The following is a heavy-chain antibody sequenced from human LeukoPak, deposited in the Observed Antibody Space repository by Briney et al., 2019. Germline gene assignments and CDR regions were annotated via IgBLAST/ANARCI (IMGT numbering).Heavy chain of an antibody. CDR3: AADFYTSYHLGY. CDR1: GFTVTVNY. CDR2: IYKSGTI. Sequence: GGSLRLSCAVSGFTVTVNYMSWVRQAPGKGLEWVSIIYKSGTISYADSVKGRFIISRDSSTNTLSLQMTSLRAEDTAVYYCAADFYTSYHLGYWGQGTLVTVSS. D-gene: IGHD3-16*01. V-gene: IGHV3-66*01. J-gene: IGHJ4*02.